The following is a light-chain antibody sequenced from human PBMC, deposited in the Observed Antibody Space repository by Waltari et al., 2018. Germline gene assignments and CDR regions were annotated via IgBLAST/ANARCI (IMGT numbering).Light chain of an antibody. V-gene: IGKV1-9*01. CDR2: AAS. J-gene: IGKJ3*01. CDR3: QQLNSA. Sequence: IQLTQSPSSLSASVGDSVTITCRASQDISNYLAWYQEKPGKAPKVLISAASTLQSGVPSRFSGSGSGTDFTLTISSLQPEDLATYYCQQLNSALGPGTKVDIK. CDR1: QDISNY.